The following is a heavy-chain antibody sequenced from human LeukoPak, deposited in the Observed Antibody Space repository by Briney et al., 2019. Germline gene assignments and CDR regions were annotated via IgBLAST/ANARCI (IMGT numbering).Heavy chain of an antibody. CDR1: GGSFSGYY. CDR2: INHSGST. D-gene: IGHD3-16*01. Sequence: PSETLSLTCAVYGGSFSGYYWSWIRQPPGKGLEWIGEINHSGSTNYNPSLKRRVTISVDTSKNQFSLKLSSVTAADTAVYYCASLGAARTDAFDIWGQGTMVTVSS. CDR3: ASLGAARTDAFDI. V-gene: IGHV4-34*01. J-gene: IGHJ3*02.